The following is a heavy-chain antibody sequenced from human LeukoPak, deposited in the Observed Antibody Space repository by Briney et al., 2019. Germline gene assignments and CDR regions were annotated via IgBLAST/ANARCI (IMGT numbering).Heavy chain of an antibody. Sequence: AASAFTASSSFMSWVRQAPGKGLEWVSIIYSNGNTHYADSVRGRFTISRDNSMNTLYLQMNNLRAEDTAVYYCARTNNYAFDIWGLGTMVTVSS. CDR1: AFTASSSF. CDR2: IYSNGNT. J-gene: IGHJ3*02. D-gene: IGHD5-24*01. V-gene: IGHV3-53*01. CDR3: ARTNNYAFDI.